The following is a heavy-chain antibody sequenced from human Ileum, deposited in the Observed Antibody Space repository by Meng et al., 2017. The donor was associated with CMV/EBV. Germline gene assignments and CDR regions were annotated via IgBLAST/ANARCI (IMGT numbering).Heavy chain of an antibody. CDR3: ARKRDLGPDLSWLDP. J-gene: IGHJ5*02. D-gene: IGHD5-24*01. CDR1: GSSFGGFY. CDR2: VNHIGGT. Sequence: QLKQWGAGLLKPSETLSLTYAVYGSSFGGFYWTWIRQTPGKGLEWIGEVNHIGGTNYNPSLKSRVTISVDTSKKEFSLKLNSVTAADTAVYYCARKRDLGPDLSWLDPWGQGSLVTVSS. V-gene: IGHV4-34*02.